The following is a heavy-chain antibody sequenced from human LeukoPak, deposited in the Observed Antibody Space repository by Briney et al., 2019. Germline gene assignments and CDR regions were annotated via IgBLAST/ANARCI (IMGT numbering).Heavy chain of an antibody. Sequence: VASVKVSCKASGYTFPSYFMHWVRQAPGQGLEWMGIINPTGGSTTYAQKFQGRVTMTRDTSTSTVYMELSSLRSDDTAVYYCARTAARRFDYWGQGTLVTVSP. V-gene: IGHV1-46*01. CDR2: INPTGGST. J-gene: IGHJ4*02. CDR1: GYTFPSYF. D-gene: IGHD6-6*01. CDR3: ARTAARRFDY.